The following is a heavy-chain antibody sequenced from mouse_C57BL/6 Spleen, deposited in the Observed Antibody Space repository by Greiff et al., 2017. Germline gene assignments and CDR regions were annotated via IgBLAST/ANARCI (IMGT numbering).Heavy chain of an antibody. D-gene: IGHD1-1*01. J-gene: IGHJ1*03. CDR3: ARVATLAYFDV. CDR1: GYTFTGYW. CDR2: IFPGSGST. Sequence: VKLMESGAELMKPGASVKLSCKATGYTFTGYWIEWVKQRPGHGLEWIGGIFPGSGSTYYNEKFKGKATLTADTSSNTAYIQLSSLTTEDSAVYYCARVATLAYFDVWGTGTTVTVSS. V-gene: IGHV1-9*01.